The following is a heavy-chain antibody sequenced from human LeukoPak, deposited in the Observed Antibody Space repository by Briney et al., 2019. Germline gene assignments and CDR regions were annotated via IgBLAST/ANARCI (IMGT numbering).Heavy chain of an antibody. Sequence: GGSLRLSCAASGFTFTNYAMSWVRQAPGKGLEWVSAITGSDGSSYYADSVKGRFTISRDNSKNTLYLQVNSLRAEDTAVYYCAKWGDYDILTGYYVPDYWGQGTLVTVSS. D-gene: IGHD3-9*01. CDR3: AKWGDYDILTGYYVPDY. V-gene: IGHV3-23*01. CDR2: ITGSDGSS. J-gene: IGHJ4*02. CDR1: GFTFTNYA.